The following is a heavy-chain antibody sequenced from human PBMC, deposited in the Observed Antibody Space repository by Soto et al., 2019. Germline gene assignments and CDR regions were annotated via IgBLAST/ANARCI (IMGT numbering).Heavy chain of an antibody. CDR2: IYHSGST. J-gene: IGHJ4*02. V-gene: IGHV4-30-2*01. Sequence: SETLSLTCAVSGGSISSGGYSWSWIRQPPGKGLEWIGYIYHSGSTHYNPSLKSRVTISVDRSKNQFSLKLSSVTAADTAVYYCARGITVPPDYWGQGTLVTVSS. CDR3: ARGITVPPDY. D-gene: IGHD1-20*01. CDR1: GGSISSGGYS.